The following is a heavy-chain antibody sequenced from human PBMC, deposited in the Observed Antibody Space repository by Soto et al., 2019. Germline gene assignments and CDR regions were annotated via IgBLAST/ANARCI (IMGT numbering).Heavy chain of an antibody. V-gene: IGHV1-3*01. Sequence: QVQLVQSGAEVKKPGASVKVSCKASGYTFTSYAMHWVRQAPGQRLEWMGWINAGNGNTKYSQKFQGRVTITRDTSASTAYMELSSRRSEDTAVYYCASSSGGYWQLDYWGQGTLVTVSS. D-gene: IGHD1-26*01. CDR3: ASSSGGYWQLDY. CDR1: GYTFTSYA. J-gene: IGHJ4*02. CDR2: INAGNGNT.